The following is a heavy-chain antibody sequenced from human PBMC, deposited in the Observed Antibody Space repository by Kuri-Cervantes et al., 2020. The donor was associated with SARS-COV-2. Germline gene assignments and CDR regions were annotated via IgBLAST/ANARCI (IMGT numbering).Heavy chain of an antibody. CDR2: ISSSSNTI. V-gene: IGHV3-48*01. J-gene: IGHJ4*02. Sequence: GGSLRLSCSASGFTFSSYSMNWVRQAPGKGLEWVSYISSSSNTIYYADSVKGRFTISRDNSKNTLYLQMNSLRAEDTAVYYCAKGKIAVAARPTYFDYWGQGTLVTVSS. CDR3: AKGKIAVAARPTYFDY. CDR1: GFTFSSYS. D-gene: IGHD6-19*01.